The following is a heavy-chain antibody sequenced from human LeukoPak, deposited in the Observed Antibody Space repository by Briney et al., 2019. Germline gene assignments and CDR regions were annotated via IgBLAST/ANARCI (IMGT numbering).Heavy chain of an antibody. Sequence: PSETLSLTCTVSGGSISSYYWSWIRQPPGKGLEWIGYILYSGSTNYNPSLKSRVTISVDTSKNQFSLKLSSVTAADTAVYYCARLGNGSGSYPEASWGQGILVTVSS. J-gene: IGHJ5*02. CDR1: GGSISSYY. CDR3: ARLGNGSGSYPEAS. CDR2: ILYSGST. V-gene: IGHV4-59*01. D-gene: IGHD3-10*01.